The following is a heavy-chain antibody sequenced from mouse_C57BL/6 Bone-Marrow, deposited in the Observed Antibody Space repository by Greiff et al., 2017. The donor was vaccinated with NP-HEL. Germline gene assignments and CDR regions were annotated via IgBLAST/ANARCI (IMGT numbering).Heavy chain of an antibody. CDR2: ISSGSSTI. V-gene: IGHV5-17*01. J-gene: IGHJ4*01. Sequence: EVQVVESGGGLVKPGFSLTLSCPASGFTFSDYGMHWVRQAPEKGLEWVAYISSGSSTIYYADTVKGRFTISRDNAKNTLFLQMTSLRSEDTAMYYCARRYRGLYYYAMDYWGQGTSVTVSS. CDR1: GFTFSDYG. CDR3: ARRYRGLYYYAMDY. D-gene: IGHD2-12*01.